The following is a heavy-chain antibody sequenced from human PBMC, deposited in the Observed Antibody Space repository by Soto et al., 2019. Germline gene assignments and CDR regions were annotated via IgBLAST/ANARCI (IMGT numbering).Heavy chain of an antibody. D-gene: IGHD6-6*01. J-gene: IGHJ4*02. CDR3: TKESTSSPNDY. V-gene: IGHV3-11*06. CDR1: GFTFSDYY. Sequence: GGSLRLSCAASGFTFSDYYMSWIRQAPGKGLEWVSYISSSSSYTNYADSVKGRFTISRDNSKNTLYLQMNSLRAEDTAMYYCTKESTSSPNDYWGQGTLVTVSS. CDR2: ISSSSSYT.